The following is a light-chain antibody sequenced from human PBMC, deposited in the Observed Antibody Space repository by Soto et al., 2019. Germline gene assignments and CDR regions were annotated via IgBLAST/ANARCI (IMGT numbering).Light chain of an antibody. CDR3: QQYYSPWT. J-gene: IGKJ1*01. CDR2: WAS. V-gene: IGKV4-1*01. CDR1: QSVLHSSNNKNY. Sequence: DIVMTQSPDSLAVSLGERAAINCKSSQSVLHSSNNKNYLAWYQQKPGQPPKLLIFWASTRESGVPDRFSGSGSGTDFTLSISSLQAEDVAVYYCQQYYSPWTFVQGTKVEIK.